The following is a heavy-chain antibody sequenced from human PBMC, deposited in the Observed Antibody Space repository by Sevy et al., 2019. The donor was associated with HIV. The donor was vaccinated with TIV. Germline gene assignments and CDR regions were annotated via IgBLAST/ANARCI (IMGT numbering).Heavy chain of an antibody. Sequence: GGSLRLSCAASGFTFSNAWMSWVRQAPGKGLEWVAVISYDGGVKYFADSVKGRVTISRDNSKNTLYLQMNSLRPEDTAVYYCARDLPSAVINPFYYYGLDVWGQGTTVTVSS. D-gene: IGHD3-22*01. CDR3: ARDLPSAVINPFYYYGLDV. CDR2: ISYDGGVK. V-gene: IGHV3-30*03. CDR1: GFTFSNAW. J-gene: IGHJ6*02.